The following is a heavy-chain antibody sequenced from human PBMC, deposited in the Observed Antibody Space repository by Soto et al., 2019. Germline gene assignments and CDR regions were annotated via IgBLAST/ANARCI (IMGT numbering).Heavy chain of an antibody. Sequence: GGSLSLSCAASGFTFSSYAMSWVRQAPGKGLEWVSAISGSGGSTYYADSVKGRFTISRDNSKNTLYLQMNSLRADDTAVYYCAKRDRNNPALFDYWGQGTLVTVSS. V-gene: IGHV3-23*01. CDR1: GFTFSSYA. CDR2: ISGSGGST. J-gene: IGHJ4*02. CDR3: AKRDRNNPALFDY. D-gene: IGHD1-20*01.